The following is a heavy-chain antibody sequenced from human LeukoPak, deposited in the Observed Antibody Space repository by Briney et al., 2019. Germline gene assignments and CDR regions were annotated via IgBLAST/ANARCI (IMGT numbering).Heavy chain of an antibody. D-gene: IGHD6-13*01. CDR1: GFTFSSYE. Sequence: GGSLRLSCAASGFTFSSYEMNWVRQAPGKGLEWVSYISSSGSTIYYADSVKGRFTISRDNAKNSLYLQMNSLRAEDTAVYYCGSPSAGTGDYWGQGTLATVSS. CDR3: GSPSAGTGDY. V-gene: IGHV3-48*03. J-gene: IGHJ4*02. CDR2: ISSSGSTI.